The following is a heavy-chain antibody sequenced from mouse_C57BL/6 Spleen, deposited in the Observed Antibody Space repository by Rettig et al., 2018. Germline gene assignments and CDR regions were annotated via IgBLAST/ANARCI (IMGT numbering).Heavy chain of an antibody. V-gene: IGHV1-7*01. CDR3: TRCYYGPDY. J-gene: IGHJ2*01. D-gene: IGHD2-1*01. Sequence: KASGYTFTSYWMHWVKQRPGQGLEWIGYINPSSGFTKYNQKFKDKATLTADKSSSTAYMQLSSLTYEDSAVYYCTRCYYGPDYWGQGTTLTVSS. CDR2: INPSSGFT. CDR1: GYTFTSYW.